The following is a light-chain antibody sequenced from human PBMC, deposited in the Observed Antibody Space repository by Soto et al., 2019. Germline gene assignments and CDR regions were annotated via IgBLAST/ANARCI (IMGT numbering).Light chain of an antibody. CDR2: YDD. CDR3: AAWDASLNGYV. CDR1: SSNIGNNA. Sequence: QSVLTQPPSVSEAPRQRVTISCSGSSSNIGNNAVNWYQQLPGKAPKLLIYYDDLLPSGVSDRFSGSKSGTSASLAISGLHSPDEPDYSCAAWDASLNGYVFGTGTKVTVL. V-gene: IGLV1-36*01. J-gene: IGLJ1*01.